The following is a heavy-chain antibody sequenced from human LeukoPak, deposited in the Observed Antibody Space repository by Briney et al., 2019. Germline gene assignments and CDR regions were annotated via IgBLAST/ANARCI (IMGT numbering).Heavy chain of an antibody. V-gene: IGHV1-2*02. CDR2: INPNSGGT. D-gene: IGHD1-26*01. Sequence: ASMKVSCKASGYTFTGYYIYWVRQAPGQGLEWMGWINPNSGGTNYAQKFQGRVTMTRDTSISTAYMELSRLRSDDTAVYYCARVRRTALGEPFDYWGQGTLVTVSS. J-gene: IGHJ4*02. CDR3: ARVRRTALGEPFDY. CDR1: GYTFTGYY.